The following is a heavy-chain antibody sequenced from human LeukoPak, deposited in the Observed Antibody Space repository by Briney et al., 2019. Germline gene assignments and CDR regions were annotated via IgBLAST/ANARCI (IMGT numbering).Heavy chain of an antibody. D-gene: IGHD4-17*01. V-gene: IGHV3-48*02. Sequence: GSLRLSCAASGFTFSSYAMHWVRQAPGKGLEWVSYISSSSTIYYADSVKGRFTISRDNAKNSLYLQMNSLRDEDTAVYYCATVFYYFDYWGQGTLVTVSS. CDR1: GFTFSSYA. J-gene: IGHJ4*02. CDR3: ATVFYYFDY. CDR2: ISSSSTI.